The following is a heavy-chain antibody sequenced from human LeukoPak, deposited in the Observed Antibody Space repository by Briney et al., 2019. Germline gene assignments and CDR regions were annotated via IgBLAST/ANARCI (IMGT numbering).Heavy chain of an antibody. D-gene: IGHD2-15*01. Sequence: PSETLSLTCAVYGGSFSGYYWSWIRQPPGKGLEWIGEINHSGSTNYNPSLKSRVTISVDTSKNQFSLKLSSVTAADTAVYYCARDLNSGGSHPFDYWGQGTLVTVSS. CDR3: ARDLNSGGSHPFDY. J-gene: IGHJ4*02. V-gene: IGHV4-34*01. CDR1: GGSFSGYY. CDR2: INHSGST.